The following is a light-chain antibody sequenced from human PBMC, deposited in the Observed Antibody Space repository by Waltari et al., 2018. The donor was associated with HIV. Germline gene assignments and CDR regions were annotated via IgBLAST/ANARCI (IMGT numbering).Light chain of an antibody. Sequence: DIQMTQSPSSLSASVGDRVTITCQASQDITFYLNWYQQKPGKAPELLIYDASNLESGVPSRFTGSGSGTDFTFTISSLQPEDIATYYCQQYDNLYTFGQGTKLEIK. CDR2: DAS. CDR3: QQYDNLYT. CDR1: QDITFY. V-gene: IGKV1-33*01. J-gene: IGKJ2*01.